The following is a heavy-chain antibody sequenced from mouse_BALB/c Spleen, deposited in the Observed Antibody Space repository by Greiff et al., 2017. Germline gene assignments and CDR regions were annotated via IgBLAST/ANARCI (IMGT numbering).Heavy chain of an antibody. CDR3: ARTTHYYRYDVEGYAMDY. D-gene: IGHD2-14*01. V-gene: IGHV5-17*02. CDR1: GFTFSSFG. Sequence: EVKLMESGGGLVQPGGSRKLSCAASGFTFSSFGMHWVRQAPEKGLEWVAYISSGSSTIYYADTVKGRFTISRDNPKNTLFLQMTSLRSEDTAMYYCARTTHYYRYDVEGYAMDYWGQGTSVTVSS. CDR2: ISSGSSTI. J-gene: IGHJ4*01.